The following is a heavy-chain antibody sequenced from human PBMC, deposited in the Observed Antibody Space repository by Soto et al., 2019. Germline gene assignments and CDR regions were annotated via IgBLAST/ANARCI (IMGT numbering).Heavy chain of an antibody. Sequence: SVKVSCKASGGTFSSYAISWVRQAPGQGLEWMGGIIPIFGTANYAQKFQGRVTITADESTSTAYMELSSLRSEDTAVYYCATATERMTTVITNLYYYYYGMDVWGQGTTVTVS. CDR2: IIPIFGTA. D-gene: IGHD4-17*01. V-gene: IGHV1-69*13. J-gene: IGHJ6*02. CDR3: ATATERMTTVITNLYYYYYGMDV. CDR1: GGTFSSYA.